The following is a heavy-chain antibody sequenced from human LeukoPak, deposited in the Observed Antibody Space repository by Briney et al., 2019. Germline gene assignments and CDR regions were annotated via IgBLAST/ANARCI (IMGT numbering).Heavy chain of an antibody. CDR2: ISDSGSTI. V-gene: IGHV3-11*01. Sequence: GGSLRLSCAASEFVFSGYYMSWIRQAPGKGLEWVSYISDSGSTIYYADSVKGRFTISRDNVKNSLYLQMNGLRAEDTAVYYCAREMEGDYGSGTFFDLWGQGNMVTVSS. CDR3: AREMEGDYGSGTFFDL. J-gene: IGHJ4*02. D-gene: IGHD3-10*01. CDR1: EFVFSGYY.